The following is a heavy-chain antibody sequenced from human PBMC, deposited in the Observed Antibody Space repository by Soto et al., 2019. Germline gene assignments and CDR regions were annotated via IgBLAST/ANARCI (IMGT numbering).Heavy chain of an antibody. CDR2: IIPMFGIG. CDR3: ARGYLENYFYAMDV. D-gene: IGHD1-1*01. CDR1: GGSFSKYG. Sequence: QVQLVQSGAEVKMPGSSVRVSCKASGGSFSKYGISWVRQAPGQGLEWMGGIIPMFGIGNYAEKFLGRVTITADASRSTSHMELSSLRDEDTAVYFCARGYLENYFYAMDVWGQGTTVTASS. V-gene: IGHV1-69*01. J-gene: IGHJ6*02.